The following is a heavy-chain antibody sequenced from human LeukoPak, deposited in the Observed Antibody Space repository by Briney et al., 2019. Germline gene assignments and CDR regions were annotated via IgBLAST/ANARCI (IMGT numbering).Heavy chain of an antibody. V-gene: IGHV4-4*09. D-gene: IGHD2-8*01. J-gene: IGHJ5*02. CDR1: GGSISSYY. CDR3: ARQVMTDWFDP. Sequence: PSETLSLTCTVSGGSISSYYWSLIRQPPGKGLEWIGYIYTSGSTNYNPSLKSRVTISVDTSKNQFSLKLSSVTAADTAVYYCARQVMTDWFDPWGQGTLVTVSS. CDR2: IYTSGST.